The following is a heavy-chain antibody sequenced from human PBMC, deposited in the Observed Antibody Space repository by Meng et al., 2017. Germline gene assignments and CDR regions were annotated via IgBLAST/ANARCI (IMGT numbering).Heavy chain of an antibody. J-gene: IGHJ4*02. D-gene: IGHD2-2*01. Sequence: QVQQVHSGSELRKPGASVKVSCKASGYTLTSYAINWLRQAPGQGLQWMGWIDTNTGNPTYVPGFTGRLVFSLDTSVSTAYLQISGLKADDTAVYYCTRDGYSDCSRTSCFDSWGQGTLVTVSS. CDR2: IDTNTGNP. CDR1: GYTLTSYA. V-gene: IGHV7-4-1*02. CDR3: TRDGYSDCSRTSCFDS.